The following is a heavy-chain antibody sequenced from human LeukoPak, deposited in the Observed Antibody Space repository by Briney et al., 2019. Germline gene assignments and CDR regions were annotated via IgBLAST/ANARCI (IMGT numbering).Heavy chain of an antibody. D-gene: IGHD5-18*01. J-gene: IGHJ4*02. Sequence: GGSLRLSCEASGFTFGSHAMYWVRQAPGKGLEWVAGIFGSGGSPHYADHVKGRFTISRDNSRNTVYLQINSLRAEDTAVYYCGKTTVGYSSGQKPAWPVDYWGQGTLVTVSS. CDR3: GKTTVGYSSGQKPAWPVDY. CDR2: IFGSGGSP. CDR1: GFTFGSHA. V-gene: IGHV3-23*01.